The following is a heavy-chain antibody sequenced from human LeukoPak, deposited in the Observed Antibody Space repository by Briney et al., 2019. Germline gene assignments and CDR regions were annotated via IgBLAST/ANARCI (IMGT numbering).Heavy chain of an antibody. J-gene: IGHJ4*02. CDR3: ATLATVTTDY. CDR1: GFTFSSYE. Sequence: GGSLRLSCAASGFTFSSYEMNWVRQAPGKGLEWVSSISSSSSYIYYADSVKGRFTISRDNAKNSLYLQMNSLRAEDTAVYYCATLATVTTDYWGQGTLVTVSS. V-gene: IGHV3-21*01. D-gene: IGHD4-17*01. CDR2: ISSSSSYI.